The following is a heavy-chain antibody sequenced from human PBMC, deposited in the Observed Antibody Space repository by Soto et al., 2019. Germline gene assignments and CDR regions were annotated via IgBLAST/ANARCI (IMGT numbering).Heavy chain of an antibody. V-gene: IGHV3-23*01. D-gene: IGHD3-10*01. CDR3: AKHYWGVRGGSPSDY. J-gene: IGHJ4*02. CDR1: GFTFSSYA. CDR2: ISGSGGST. Sequence: HPGGSLRLSCAASGFTFSSYAMSWVRQAPGKGLEWVSAISGSGGSTYYADSVKGRFTISRDNSKNTLYLQMNSLRAEDTAVYYCAKHYWGVRGGSPSDYSRQGTLVTVS.